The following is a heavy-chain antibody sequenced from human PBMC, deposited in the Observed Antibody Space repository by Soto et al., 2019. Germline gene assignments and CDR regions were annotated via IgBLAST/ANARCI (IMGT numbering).Heavy chain of an antibody. CDR2: IDPSDSYT. D-gene: IGHD2-2*01. V-gene: IGHV5-10-1*01. CDR3: ASAMAASAFDI. Sequence: PGSSLKISCKGSGYSFTSYWISWVRQMPGKGREWMGRIDPSDSYTHYSPSFQGHVTISADKSISTAYLQWSSLKASDTAMYYCASAMAASAFDIWGQGTMVTVSS. CDR1: GYSFTSYW. J-gene: IGHJ3*02.